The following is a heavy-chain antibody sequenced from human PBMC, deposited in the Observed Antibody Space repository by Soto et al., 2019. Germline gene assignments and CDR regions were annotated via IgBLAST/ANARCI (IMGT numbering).Heavy chain of an antibody. CDR3: ARIISGRYCSSTSCYPNWFDP. V-gene: IGHV2-26*01. J-gene: IGHJ5*02. D-gene: IGHD2-2*01. Sequence: QVTLKESGPVLAKPTETLTLTCTVSGFSLSNDRMGVSWIRQPPGKALEWLAHIFSNYEKSYSTSLKSRLTISKDTSDSQVVLTMTTMDPVDTVRDYCARIISGRYCSSTSCYPNWFDPWGQGTLVTVSS. CDR1: GFSLSNDRMG. CDR2: IFSNYEK.